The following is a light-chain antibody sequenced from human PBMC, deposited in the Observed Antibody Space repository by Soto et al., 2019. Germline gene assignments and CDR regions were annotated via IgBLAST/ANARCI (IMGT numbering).Light chain of an antibody. Sequence: QSALTQPASVSGSPGQSITISCPGTSSDVGGYNYVSWYQQHPGKAPKLMIYDVSNRPSGVSNRFSGSKSGNTASLTISGLQAEDDADYYCSSYTSSSTQVFGTGTKVTVL. J-gene: IGLJ1*01. CDR1: SSDVGGYNY. V-gene: IGLV2-14*01. CDR2: DVS. CDR3: SSYTSSSTQV.